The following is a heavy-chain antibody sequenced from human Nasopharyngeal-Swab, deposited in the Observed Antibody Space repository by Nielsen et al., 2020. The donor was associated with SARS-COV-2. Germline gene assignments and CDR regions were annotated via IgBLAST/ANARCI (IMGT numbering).Heavy chain of an antibody. D-gene: IGHD2-21*01. Sequence: GESLKISCATSGFTFSNYAIHWVRQAPGRGLEWVAVISYDGTNKYYADSVKGRFTISRDNSKNTLYLQMNSLRAEDTAVYYCVKGPPAVIHYFDYWGQGTLVTVSS. CDR1: GFTFSNYA. V-gene: IGHV3-30*04. J-gene: IGHJ4*02. CDR3: VKGPPAVIHYFDY. CDR2: ISYDGTNK.